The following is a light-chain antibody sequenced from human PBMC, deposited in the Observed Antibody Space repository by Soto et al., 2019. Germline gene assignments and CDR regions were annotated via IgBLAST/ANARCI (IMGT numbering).Light chain of an antibody. CDR3: SSYTSSSTRV. V-gene: IGLV2-14*01. CDR2: DVS. CDR1: SSDLGAYNY. Sequence: QSVLTQPASVSGSPGQSITISCTGTSSDLGAYNYVSWYQQHPGKAPKLMIYDVSNRPSGVSNRFSGSKSGNTASLTISGLQAEDEADYYCSSYTSSSTRVFGGGTKVT. J-gene: IGLJ2*01.